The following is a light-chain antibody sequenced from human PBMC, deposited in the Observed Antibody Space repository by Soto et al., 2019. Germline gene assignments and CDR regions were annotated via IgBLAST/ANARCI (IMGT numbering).Light chain of an antibody. CDR1: QSVNRW. J-gene: IGKJ1*01. V-gene: IGKV1-5*01. CDR2: DAS. Sequence: DIQMTQFPSTLSASVGDRVTITCRASQSVNRWLAWYQQKPGKAPKLLIYDASSLESGVPSRFSGSGFGTEFTLTISSLQPEDFATYYCQEFDNYLWTFGQGTKVEVK. CDR3: QEFDNYLWT.